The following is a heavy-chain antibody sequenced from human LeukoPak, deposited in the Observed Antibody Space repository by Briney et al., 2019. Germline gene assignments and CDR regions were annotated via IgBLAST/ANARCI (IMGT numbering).Heavy chain of an antibody. J-gene: IGHJ4*02. CDR3: ARVSSLQFFDY. CDR1: GGSISNYF. V-gene: IGHV4-4*07. Sequence: SETLSLTCTVSGGSISNYFWSWVRQPAGKGLEWIGRIYSTGRSDYNPSLKSRITMSVDTSKNQFSLKLSSVTAADTAVYYCARVSSLQFFDYWGQGTLVTVSS. CDR2: IYSTGRS. D-gene: IGHD6-6*01.